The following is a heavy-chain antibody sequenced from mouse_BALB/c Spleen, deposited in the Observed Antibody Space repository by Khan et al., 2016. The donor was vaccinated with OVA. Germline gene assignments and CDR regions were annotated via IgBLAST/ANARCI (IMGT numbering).Heavy chain of an antibody. CDR1: GYSITSGYG. CDR3: ARTARIKY. D-gene: IGHD1-2*01. Sequence: EVKLEVSGPGLVKPSQSLSLTCTVTGYSITSGYGWNWIRQFPGNKLEWMGYISYSGSTNYNPSLKSRISITRDTSKNQFFLQLNSVTTEDTATYYWARTARIKYWGQGTTLPVSS. V-gene: IGHV3-2*02. J-gene: IGHJ2*01. CDR2: ISYSGST.